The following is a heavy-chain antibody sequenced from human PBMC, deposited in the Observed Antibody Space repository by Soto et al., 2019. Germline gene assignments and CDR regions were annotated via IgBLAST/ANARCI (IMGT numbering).Heavy chain of an antibody. V-gene: IGHV1-3*01. CDR1: GYTFTSYA. D-gene: IGHD3-10*01. CDR3: ARDIGFGAPPGGAGMH. CDR2: INGGNGNT. Sequence: QVQLVQSGAEVKKPGASVKVSCKASGYTFTSYAMHWMRQAPGQRLEWLGWINGGNGNTKYSQKFLGRVTITRDTSASTAYMELSSLRSEDTAVYYCARDIGFGAPPGGAGMHWGQGTLVTVSS. J-gene: IGHJ4*02.